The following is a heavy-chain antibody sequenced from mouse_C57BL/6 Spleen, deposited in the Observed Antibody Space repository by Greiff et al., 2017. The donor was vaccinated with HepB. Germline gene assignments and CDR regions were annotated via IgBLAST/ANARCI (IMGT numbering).Heavy chain of an antibody. V-gene: IGHV5-17*01. CDR3: ARPATVVATPFDY. Sequence: EVQLVESGGGLVKPGGSLKLSCAASGFTFSDYGMHWVRQAPEKGLEWVAYISSGSSTIYYADTVKGRSTISRDNAKNTLFLQRTSLSSEDTAMYYCARPATVVATPFDYWGQGTTLTVSS. CDR1: GFTFSDYG. J-gene: IGHJ2*01. CDR2: ISSGSSTI. D-gene: IGHD1-1*01.